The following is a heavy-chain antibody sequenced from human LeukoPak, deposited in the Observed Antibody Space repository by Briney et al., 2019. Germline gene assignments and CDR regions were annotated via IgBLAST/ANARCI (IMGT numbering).Heavy chain of an antibody. D-gene: IGHD4-17*01. CDR3: ARGESDYGDYEQGYGMDV. J-gene: IGHJ6*02. CDR1: GFTFSSYS. CDR2: IRSSSSYI. V-gene: IGHV3-21*01. Sequence: GGSLRLSCAASGFTFSSYSMNWVRQAPGKGLEWVSSIRSSSSYIYYADSVKGRFTISRDNAKNSLYLQMNSLRAEDTAVYYCARGESDYGDYEQGYGMDVWGQGTTVTVSS.